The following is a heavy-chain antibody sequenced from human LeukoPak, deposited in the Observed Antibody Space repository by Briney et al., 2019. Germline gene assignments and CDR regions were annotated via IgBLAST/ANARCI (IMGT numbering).Heavy chain of an antibody. D-gene: IGHD5-18*01. Sequence: PSETLSLTCTVSGGSISSYYWSWIRQPPGKGLEWIGYIYYSGSTNYNPSLKSRVTISVDTSKNQFSLKLSSVTAADTAVYYCVRDPTGIQPLDYWGQGTLVTVSS. J-gene: IGHJ4*02. CDR1: GGSISSYY. V-gene: IGHV4-59*01. CDR2: IYYSGST. CDR3: VRDPTGIQPLDY.